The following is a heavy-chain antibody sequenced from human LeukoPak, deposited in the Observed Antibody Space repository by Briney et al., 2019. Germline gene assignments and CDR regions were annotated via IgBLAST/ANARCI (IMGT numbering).Heavy chain of an antibody. CDR2: IHYSGST. J-gene: IGHJ6*03. Sequence: MPSETLSLTCTVSGGSISSYYWSWIRQPPGKGLEWIGYIHYSGSTNYNPSLKSRVTISVDTSKNQFSLKLSSVTAADTAVYYCARLPSGVYSSWYYYYYYMDVWGKGTTVTVSS. CDR1: GGSISSYY. D-gene: IGHD6-13*01. V-gene: IGHV4-59*12. CDR3: ARLPSGVYSSWYYYYYYMDV.